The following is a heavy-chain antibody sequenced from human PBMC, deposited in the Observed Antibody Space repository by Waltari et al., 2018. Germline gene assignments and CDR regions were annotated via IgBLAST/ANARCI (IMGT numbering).Heavy chain of an antibody. D-gene: IGHD6-13*01. CDR1: GFTFGDYA. CDR3: TRDSSSWYYFDY. V-gene: IGHV3-49*03. Sequence: EVQLVESGGGLVQPGRSLRLSCTASGFTFGDYAMSWFRQAPGKGLEWVGFIRSKAYGGTTEYAASVKGRFTISRDDSKSIAYLQMNSLKTEDTAVYYCTRDSSSWYYFDYWGQGTLVTVSS. CDR2: IRSKAYGGTT. J-gene: IGHJ4*02.